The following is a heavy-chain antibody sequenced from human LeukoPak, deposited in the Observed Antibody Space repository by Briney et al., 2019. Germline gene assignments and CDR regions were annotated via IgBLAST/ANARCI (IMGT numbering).Heavy chain of an antibody. V-gene: IGHV1-69*01. D-gene: IGHD3-3*01. J-gene: IGHJ6*03. CDR1: GGTFSSYA. CDR2: IIPIFGTA. Sequence: GSSVKVSCKASGGTFSSYAISWVRQAPGQGLEWMGGIIPIFGTANYAQKFQGRVTITADESTSTAYMELSSLRSEDTAVYYCARVSPIFGVVRSLDYMDVWGKGTTVTVSS. CDR3: ARVSPIFGVVRSLDYMDV.